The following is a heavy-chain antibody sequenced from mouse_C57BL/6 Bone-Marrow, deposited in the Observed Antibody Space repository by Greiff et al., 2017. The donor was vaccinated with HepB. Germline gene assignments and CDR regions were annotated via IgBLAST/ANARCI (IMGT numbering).Heavy chain of an antibody. D-gene: IGHD2-4*01. V-gene: IGHV6-3*01. Sequence: EVKLEESGGGLVQPGGSMKLSCVASGFTFSNYWMNWVRQSPEKGLEWVAHISLKSDNYATNYAESVKGRFTISRDDSKGRVYLQMNNLRAEDTGIYYCTYYEDYWGQGTTLTVSS. CDR2: ISLKSDNYAT. J-gene: IGHJ2*01. CDR3: TYYEDY. CDR1: GFTFSNYW.